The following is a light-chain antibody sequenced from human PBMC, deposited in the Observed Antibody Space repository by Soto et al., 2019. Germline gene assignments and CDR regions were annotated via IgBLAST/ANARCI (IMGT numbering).Light chain of an antibody. V-gene: IGLV2-8*01. J-gene: IGLJ1*01. CDR3: SSYAGSNTYV. Sequence: SVPTEPRPPSGTPGQSLTISRTGTSSDFGGYNYVSWYQQHPGKAPKLMIYEVSKRPSGVPDRFSGSKSGNTASLTVSGLQAEEEADYYCSSYAGSNTYVFGTGTKVTVL. CDR1: SSDFGGYNY. CDR2: EVS.